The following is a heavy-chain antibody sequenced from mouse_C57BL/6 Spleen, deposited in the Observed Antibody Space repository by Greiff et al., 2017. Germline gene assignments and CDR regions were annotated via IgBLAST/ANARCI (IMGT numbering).Heavy chain of an antibody. J-gene: IGHJ4*01. CDR3: AREDTTVVANYAMDY. Sequence: VQLQQPGAELVKPGASVKLSCKASGYTFTSYWMHWVKQRPGQGLEWIGMIHPNSGSTNYNEKFKSKATLTVDKSSSTAYMQRSSLTSEDSAVYYCAREDTTVVANYAMDYWGQGTSVTVSS. V-gene: IGHV1-64*01. D-gene: IGHD1-1*01. CDR2: IHPNSGST. CDR1: GYTFTSYW.